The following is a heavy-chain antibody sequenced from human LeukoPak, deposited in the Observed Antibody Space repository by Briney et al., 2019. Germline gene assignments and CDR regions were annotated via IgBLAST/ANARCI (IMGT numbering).Heavy chain of an antibody. V-gene: IGHV3-23*01. CDR2: ITRSGST. CDR3: AKDAVAPGSGGDYFDY. CDR1: GFTFSSYA. D-gene: IGHD3-10*01. J-gene: IGHJ4*02. Sequence: GGSLRLSCAASGFTFSSYAMSWVRQAPGKGLEWVSVITRSGSTYYADSVKGRFTISRDNSKNTLYLQMNSLRAEDTAVYSCAKDAVAPGSGGDYFDYWGQGTLVTVSS.